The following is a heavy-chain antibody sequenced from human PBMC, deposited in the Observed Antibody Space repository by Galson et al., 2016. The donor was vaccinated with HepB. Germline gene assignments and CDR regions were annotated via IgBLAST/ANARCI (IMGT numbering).Heavy chain of an antibody. CDR1: GVPMTTYY. V-gene: IGHV4-59*01. CDR2: IFYSGST. J-gene: IGHJ5*02. CDR3: ARGRGPGYCTNGICYQGNWFDP. D-gene: IGHD2-8*01. Sequence: SETLSLTCSVSGVPMTTYYWNWIRQPPGKGLEWIGYIFYSGSTNYNPSLKSRVTISVDTSKNQFSLKPNSVTAADTAVYYCARGRGPGYCTNGICYQGNWFDPWGQGTLVTVSS.